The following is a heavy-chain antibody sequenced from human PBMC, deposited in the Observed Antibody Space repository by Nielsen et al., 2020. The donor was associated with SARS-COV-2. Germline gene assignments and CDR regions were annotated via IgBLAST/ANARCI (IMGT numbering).Heavy chain of an antibody. Sequence: WIRQPPGKGLEWVANIKQDGSEKYYVDSVKGRFTISRDNAKNSLYLQMNSLRAEDTAVYYCARDDDYVWGSQVVRGAFDIWGQGTMVTVSS. V-gene: IGHV3-7*01. CDR3: ARDDDYVWGSQVVRGAFDI. J-gene: IGHJ3*02. D-gene: IGHD3-16*01. CDR2: IKQDGSEK.